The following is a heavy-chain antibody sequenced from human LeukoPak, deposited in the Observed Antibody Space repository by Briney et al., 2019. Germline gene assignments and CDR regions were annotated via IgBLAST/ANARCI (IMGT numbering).Heavy chain of an antibody. CDR1: GFTFSSYS. CDR2: ISSSSSYI. V-gene: IGHV3-21*01. CDR3: ARALGRRDDY. J-gene: IGHJ4*02. Sequence: GGSLRLSCAASGFTFSSYSMNWVRQAPGKGLEWVSSISSSSSYIYYADSVKGRFTISRDNAKNLLYLQMNSLRAEDTAVYYCARALGRRDDYWGQGTLVTVSS.